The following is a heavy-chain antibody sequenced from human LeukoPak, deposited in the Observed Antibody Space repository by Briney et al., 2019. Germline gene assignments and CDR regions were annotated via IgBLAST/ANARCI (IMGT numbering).Heavy chain of an antibody. V-gene: IGHV3-30-3*01. CDR2: ISYDGHNK. CDR1: GFAFSSYS. Sequence: GGSLRLSCAASGFAFSSYSMHWVRQAPGKGLEWVAVISYDGHNKEYADSVKGRFTISRDNSKDTVYLQMNSLRAEDTAIYYCASSGSYYFPFDYWGQGILVTVSS. D-gene: IGHD3-10*01. J-gene: IGHJ4*02. CDR3: ASSGSYYFPFDY.